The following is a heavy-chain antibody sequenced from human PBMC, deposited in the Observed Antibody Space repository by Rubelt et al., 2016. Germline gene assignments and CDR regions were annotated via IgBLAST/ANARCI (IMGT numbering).Heavy chain of an antibody. CDR3: ARRRYRSSWGFDY. J-gene: IGHJ4*02. Sequence: EVQLVESGGGLVQPGRSLRLSCAASGFTFSSYAMSWVRQAPGKGLEWVSAISGSGGSTYYADSVKGRFNISRDNSKNTLYLQMNSLRAEDTAVYYCARRRYRSSWGFDYWGQGTLVTVSS. CDR1: GFTFSSYA. D-gene: IGHD6-13*01. V-gene: IGHV3-23*04. CDR2: ISGSGGST.